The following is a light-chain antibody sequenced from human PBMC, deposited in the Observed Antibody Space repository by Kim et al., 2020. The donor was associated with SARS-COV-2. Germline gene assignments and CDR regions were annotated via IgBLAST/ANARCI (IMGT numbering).Light chain of an antibody. Sequence: APGQTAELTRGGNRIGTKSVHWYQQRPGQAPVVVIYSDRERPSGIPERFSGSNSGSTATLTLSGVEAGDEADYYCQVWDTNSDHVVFGGGTQLTVL. J-gene: IGLJ3*02. CDR1: RIGTKS. CDR3: QVWDTNSDHVV. V-gene: IGLV3-21*04. CDR2: SDR.